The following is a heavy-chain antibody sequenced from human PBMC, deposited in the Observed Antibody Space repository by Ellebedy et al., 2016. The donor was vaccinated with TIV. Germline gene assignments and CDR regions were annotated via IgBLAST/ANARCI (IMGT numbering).Heavy chain of an antibody. V-gene: IGHV3-7*01. CDR2: IKEDGSRT. CDR3: ATGARSEGGY. CDR1: GFTFSTYV. Sequence: GESLKISCAASGFTFSTYVMNWVRQAPGKGLEWVANIKEDGSRTSYVDSVRGRFTISRDNAKNSLYLQMNSLRAEDTAVYYCATGARSEGGYWGQGTLVTVSS. J-gene: IGHJ4*02. D-gene: IGHD2-15*01.